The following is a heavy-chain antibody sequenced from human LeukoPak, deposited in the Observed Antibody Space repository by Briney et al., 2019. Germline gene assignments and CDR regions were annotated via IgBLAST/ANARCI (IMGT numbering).Heavy chain of an antibody. D-gene: IGHD3-3*01. CDR1: GFTFSSYS. Sequence: GGSLRLSCAASGFTFSSYSMNWVRQAPGKGLEWVSSISSTSRYMYYVDSVKGRFTISRDNARNSLYLQMNSLRADDTAVYYCARVPVLRLLEWQVDYMDVWGKGTTVTVSS. J-gene: IGHJ6*03. CDR2: ISSTSRYM. V-gene: IGHV3-21*01. CDR3: ARVPVLRLLEWQVDYMDV.